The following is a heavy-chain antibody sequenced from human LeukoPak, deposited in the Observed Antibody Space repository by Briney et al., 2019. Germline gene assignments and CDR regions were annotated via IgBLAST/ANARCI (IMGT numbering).Heavy chain of an antibody. CDR3: GKEMGATNYFEY. D-gene: IGHD1-26*01. CDR1: GFTFSDYY. CDR2: ISYDGSNK. J-gene: IGHJ4*02. V-gene: IGHV3-30*18. Sequence: GGSLRLSCAASGFTFSDYYMSWVRQAPGKGLEWVGVISYDGSNKYYADSVKGRFTISRDNSKNTLYLQMNSLRAEDTAVYYCGKEMGATNYFEYWGQGTLVTVSS.